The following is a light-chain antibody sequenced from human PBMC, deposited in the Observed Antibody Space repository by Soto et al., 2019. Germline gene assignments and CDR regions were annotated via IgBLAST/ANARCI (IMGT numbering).Light chain of an antibody. CDR1: QSVSSSY. J-gene: IGKJ3*01. CDR2: GAS. CDR3: QQYASSPVA. Sequence: EIVLTQSPGTLSLSPGERATLSCRASQSVSSSYLAWYQQKPGQAPRLLIYGASSRATGIPDRFSGSGSGTDFTLTISRLEPEDFAVYHCQQYASSPVAFGPGTKVDI. V-gene: IGKV3-20*01.